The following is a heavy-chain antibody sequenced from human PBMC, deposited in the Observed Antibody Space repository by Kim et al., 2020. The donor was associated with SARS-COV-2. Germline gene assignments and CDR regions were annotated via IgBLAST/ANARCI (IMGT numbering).Heavy chain of an antibody. CDR2: VT. D-gene: IGHD3-10*02. V-gene: IGHV1-2*02. CDR3: ARECSGAFDI. Sequence: VTNYSQKFRDRVTRTRDTSISTAYMELSSLTSDDTAMYSCARECSGAFDIWGQGTMVTVSS. J-gene: IGHJ3*02.